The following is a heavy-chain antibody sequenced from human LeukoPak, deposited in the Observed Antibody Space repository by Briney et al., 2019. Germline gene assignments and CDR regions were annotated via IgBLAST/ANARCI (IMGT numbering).Heavy chain of an antibody. J-gene: IGHJ6*02. D-gene: IGHD2-2*01. CDR1: GGTFSSYA. CDR2: IIPILGIA. CDR3: ARDPPDIVVVPAAMEPPAYYYYYGMDV. V-gene: IGHV1-69*04. Sequence: ASVKVSCKASGGTFSSYAISWVRQAPGQGLEWMGRIIPILGIAHYAQKFQGRGRITADKTTSTDYMELSSLRSENTAVYYCARDPPDIVVVPAAMEPPAYYYYYGMDVWGQGTTVTVSS.